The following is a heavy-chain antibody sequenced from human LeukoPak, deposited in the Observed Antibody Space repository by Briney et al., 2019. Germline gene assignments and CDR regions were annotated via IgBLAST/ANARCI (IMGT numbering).Heavy chain of an antibody. CDR3: ARDWSLAAAGTSGGMDV. J-gene: IGHJ6*02. D-gene: IGHD6-13*01. CDR1: GFTFSSYA. Sequence: QPGGSLRLSCAASGFTFSSYAMHWVRQAPGKGLEWVAVISYDGSNKYYADSVKGRFTISRDNSKNTLYLQMNSLRAEDTAVYYCARDWSLAAAGTSGGMDVWGQGTTATVSS. CDR2: ISYDGSNK. V-gene: IGHV3-30-3*01.